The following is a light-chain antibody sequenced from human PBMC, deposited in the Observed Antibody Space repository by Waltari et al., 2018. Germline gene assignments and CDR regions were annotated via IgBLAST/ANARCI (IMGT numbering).Light chain of an antibody. CDR2: AAS. Sequence: AIRMTQSQSSFSASTGDRVTMTCRASQGINTYVAWYQQTPGKAPNLLIYAASTLQSGVPSRFSGSGSGTDFTLTISCLQSEDFATYYCQQYYNYPYTFGQGTKVEIK. CDR1: QGINTY. V-gene: IGKV1-8*01. J-gene: IGKJ2*01. CDR3: QQYYNYPYT.